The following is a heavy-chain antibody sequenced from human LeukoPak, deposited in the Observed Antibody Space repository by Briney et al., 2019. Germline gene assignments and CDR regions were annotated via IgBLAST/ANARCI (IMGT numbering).Heavy chain of an antibody. Sequence: SETLSLTCTVSGGSISSSSYYWGWIRHPPGKGLEWIGSIYYSGSTYYNPSLKSRVTISVDTSKNQFSLKLSSVTAADTAVYYCATHTGDTNIDYWGQGTLVTVSS. CDR2: IYYSGST. D-gene: IGHD3-16*01. V-gene: IGHV4-39*01. CDR3: ATHTGDTNIDY. J-gene: IGHJ4*02. CDR1: GGSISSSSYY.